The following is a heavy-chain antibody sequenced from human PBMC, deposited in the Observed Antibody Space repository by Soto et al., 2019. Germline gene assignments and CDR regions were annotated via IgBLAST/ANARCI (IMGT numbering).Heavy chain of an antibody. CDR2: IYYSGST. V-gene: IGHV4-59*01. J-gene: IGHJ4*02. CDR3: AIGEERVAMPSVY. Sequence: PSETLSLTCTVSGGSISSYYWSWIRQRPGKGLEWIGYIYYSGSTNYNPSLKSRVTISVDTSKNQFSLKLSSVTAADMALYYCAIGEERVAMPSVYWGQGTLVTISS. CDR1: GGSISSYY. D-gene: IGHD2-2*01.